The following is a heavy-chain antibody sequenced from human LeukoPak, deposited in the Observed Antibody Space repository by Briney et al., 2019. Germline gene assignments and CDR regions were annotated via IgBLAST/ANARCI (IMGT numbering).Heavy chain of an antibody. CDR2: IYPGDSDT. CDR3: ARPDTAMPFIGAFDI. J-gene: IGHJ3*02. CDR1: GYSFTSYW. D-gene: IGHD5-18*01. V-gene: IGHV5-51*01. Sequence: GEALKISFKGSGYSFTSYWIGWVRQMPGKGLGWMGIIYPGDSDTRYSPSFQGQVTISADKSISTAYLQWSSLKASDTAMYYCARPDTAMPFIGAFDIWGQGTMVTVSS.